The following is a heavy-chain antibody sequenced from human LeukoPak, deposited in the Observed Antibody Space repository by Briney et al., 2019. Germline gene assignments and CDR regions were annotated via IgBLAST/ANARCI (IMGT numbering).Heavy chain of an antibody. CDR2: IYSDGSTT. D-gene: IGHD5-24*01. CDR1: GFTSNY. Sequence: GGSLRLSCPPSGFTSNYMSWVRQAPGKGLEWISLIYSDGSTTFYADSVKGRFTISRDSSKNTFYLQMNRLRPEDTAVYYCASDGYNYFEFWGQGTLVIVSS. J-gene: IGHJ4*02. V-gene: IGHV3-53*01. CDR3: ASDGYNYFEF.